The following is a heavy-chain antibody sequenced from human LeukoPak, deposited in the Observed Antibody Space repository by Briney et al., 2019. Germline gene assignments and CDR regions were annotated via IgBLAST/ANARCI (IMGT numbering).Heavy chain of an antibody. V-gene: IGHV1-18*01. CDR1: GYTFTIND. CDR3: ARCNWCHLDY. Sequence: ASVTVTYKASGYTFTINDIVWVRLAPAQGLECMGLTFNDITRNAQNLHGRVTMPADTSTSTAYMELRSLRSDDTAVYCCARCNWCHLDYWGQRTLVTVSS. D-gene: IGHD1-20*01. J-gene: IGHJ4*02. CDR2: TFNDIT.